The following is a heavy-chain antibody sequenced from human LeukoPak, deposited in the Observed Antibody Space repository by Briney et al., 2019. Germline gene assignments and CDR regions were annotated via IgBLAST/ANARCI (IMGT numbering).Heavy chain of an antibody. Sequence: ASVKVSCKASGYIFTNYGINWVRLAPGQGLEWMGWIRAYNGNTNYAQKFQGRVTMTTDTFTNTAYMELRGLRSDDTAVYYCARGWELLLGFDYWGQGTLVTVSS. J-gene: IGHJ4*02. CDR3: ARGWELLLGFDY. D-gene: IGHD1-26*01. CDR1: GYIFTNYG. CDR2: IRAYNGNT. V-gene: IGHV1-18*04.